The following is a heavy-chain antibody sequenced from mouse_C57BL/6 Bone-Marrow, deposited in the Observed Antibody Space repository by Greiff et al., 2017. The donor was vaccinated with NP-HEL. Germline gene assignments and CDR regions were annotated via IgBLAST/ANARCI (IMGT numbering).Heavy chain of an antibody. CDR1: GYTFTDYY. CDR2: INPNNGGT. D-gene: IGHD1-1*01. J-gene: IGHJ4*01. V-gene: IGHV1-26*01. CDR3: ARGPHYYGSSYYYYAMDY. Sequence: EVQLHQSGPELVKPGASVKISCKASGYTFTDYYMNWVKQSHGKSLEWIGDINPNNGGTSYNQKFKGKATLTVDKSSSTAYMELRSLTSEDSAVYYCARGPHYYGSSYYYYAMDYWGQGTSVTVSS.